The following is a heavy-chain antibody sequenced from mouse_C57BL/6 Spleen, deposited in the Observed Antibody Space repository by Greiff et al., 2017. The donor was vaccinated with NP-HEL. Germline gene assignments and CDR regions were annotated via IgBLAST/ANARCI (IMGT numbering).Heavy chain of an antibody. Sequence: QVQLQQSGAELARPGASVKLSCKASGYTFTSYGISWVKQRTGQGLEWIGEIYPRSGNTYYNEKFKGKATLNADKSSSTAYMELRSLTSEDSAVYFCARDYGSNYYAMDYWGQGTSVTVSS. V-gene: IGHV1-81*01. J-gene: IGHJ4*01. CDR1: GYTFTSYG. D-gene: IGHD1-1*01. CDR3: ARDYGSNYYAMDY. CDR2: IYPRSGNT.